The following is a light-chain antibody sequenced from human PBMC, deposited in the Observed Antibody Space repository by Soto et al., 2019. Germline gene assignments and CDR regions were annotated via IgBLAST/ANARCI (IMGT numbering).Light chain of an antibody. V-gene: IGLV1-44*01. CDR2: SND. CDR3: AAWDDSLNGLV. J-gene: IGLJ3*02. CDR1: RSNIGSNI. Sequence: QSVLTQPPSASGTPGQRVTISCSGSRSNIGSNIINWYQQLPGTAPKLLIHSNDQRPSGVPDRFSGSKSGTSASLAISGLQSEDEADYHCAAWDDSLNGLVFGGGTQLTVL.